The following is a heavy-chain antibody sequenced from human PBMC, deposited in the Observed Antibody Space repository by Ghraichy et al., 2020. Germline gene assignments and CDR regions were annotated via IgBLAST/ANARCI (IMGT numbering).Heavy chain of an antibody. CDR2: IIPILGIA. V-gene: IGHV1-69*10. J-gene: IGHJ4*02. CDR1: GGTFSSSA. D-gene: IGHD6-6*01. Sequence: SVKVSCKASGGTFSSSAISWVRQAPGQGLXWMGWIIPILGIANYAQKFQGRVTITADKSTSTAYMELSSLRSEDTAVYYCAGSGGYSSSSGDYWGQGPL. CDR3: AGSGGYSSSSGDY.